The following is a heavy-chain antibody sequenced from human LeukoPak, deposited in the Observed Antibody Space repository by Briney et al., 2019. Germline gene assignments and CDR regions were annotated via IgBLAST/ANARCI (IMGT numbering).Heavy chain of an antibody. D-gene: IGHD5-18*01. CDR2: IYPGDSDT. CDR3: ARRYTAMDTGFDY. Sequence: GESLQISCKGSGYSFTSYWIGWVRPMPGKGLEWMGIIYPGDSDTRYSPSFQGQVTISADKSISTAYLQWSSLKASDTAMYYCARRYTAMDTGFDYWGQGTLVTVSS. J-gene: IGHJ4*02. V-gene: IGHV5-51*01. CDR1: GYSFTSYW.